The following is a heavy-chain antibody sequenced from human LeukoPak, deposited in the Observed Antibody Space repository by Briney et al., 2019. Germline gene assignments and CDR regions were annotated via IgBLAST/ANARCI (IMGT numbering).Heavy chain of an antibody. D-gene: IGHD1-26*01. CDR1: GGSISSSNW. CDR3: ARDAYSGSYLAEAFDI. CDR2: ICHSGST. V-gene: IGHV4-4*02. Sequence: KTSGTLSLTCAVSGGSISSSNWWSWVRQPPGKGLEWIGEICHSGSTNYNPSLKSRVTISVDKSKNQFSLKLSSVTAADTAVYYCARDAYSGSYLAEAFDIWGQGTMVTVSS. J-gene: IGHJ3*02.